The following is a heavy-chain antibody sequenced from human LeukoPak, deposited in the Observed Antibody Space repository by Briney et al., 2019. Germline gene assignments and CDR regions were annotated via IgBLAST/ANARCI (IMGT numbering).Heavy chain of an antibody. J-gene: IGHJ4*02. D-gene: IGHD1-1*01. CDR2: INHSGST. Sequence: TSETLSLTCAVYGGSFSGYYWSWIRQPPGKGLEWIGEINHSGSTNYNPSLKSRVTISVDTSKNQFSLKLSSVTAADTAVYYCARGPGYANWGQGTLVTVSS. CDR3: ARGPGYAN. CDR1: GGSFSGYY. V-gene: IGHV4-34*01.